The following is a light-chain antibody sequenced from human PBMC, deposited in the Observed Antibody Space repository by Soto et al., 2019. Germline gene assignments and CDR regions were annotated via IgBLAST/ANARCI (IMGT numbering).Light chain of an antibody. CDR3: QQYYNSRLT. CDR1: QSVLYSSNNKNY. Sequence: DIVMTQSPDSLAVSLGERVTVNCKSSQSVLYSSNNKNYLAWYQQKPGEPPKMIIYWASTRESGVPDRFSGSGSGTDFTLTISSLQAEDVAVYYCQQYYNSRLTFGGGTKVEIK. V-gene: IGKV4-1*01. CDR2: WAS. J-gene: IGKJ4*01.